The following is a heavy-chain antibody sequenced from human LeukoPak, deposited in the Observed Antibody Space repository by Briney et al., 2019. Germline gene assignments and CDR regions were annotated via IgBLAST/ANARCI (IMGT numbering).Heavy chain of an antibody. J-gene: IGHJ3*02. CDR1: GFTFDDYA. CDR2: ISWNSGSI. CDR3: AKDIVYRRIAAAGHDAFDI. V-gene: IGHV3-9*01. Sequence: GGSLRLSCAASGFTFDDYAMHWVRQAPGKGLEWVSGISWNSGSIGYADSVKGRFTISRDNAKNSLYLQMNSLRAEDTALYYCAKDIVYRRIAAAGHDAFDIWGQETMVTVSS. D-gene: IGHD6-13*01.